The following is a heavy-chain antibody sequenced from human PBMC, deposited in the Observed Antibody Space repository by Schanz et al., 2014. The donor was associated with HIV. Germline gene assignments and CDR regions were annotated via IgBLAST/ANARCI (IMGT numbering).Heavy chain of an antibody. J-gene: IGHJ4*03. CDR2: ISGSRDAV. V-gene: IGHV3-11*01. Sequence: QVQLVESGGGVVQPGRSLRLSCAASGFTFSDHYISWIRLAPGKGLEWVSFISGSRDAVFYADSVKGRFTVSRDNTKNLLFLQMNSLSAADTAVYFCARARFGDWGQGTLVTVSS. D-gene: IGHD3-3*01. CDR3: ARARFGD. CDR1: GFTFSDHY.